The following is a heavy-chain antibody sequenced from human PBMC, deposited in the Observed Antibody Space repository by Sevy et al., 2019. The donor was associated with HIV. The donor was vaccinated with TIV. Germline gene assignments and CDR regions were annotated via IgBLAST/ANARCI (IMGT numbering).Heavy chain of an antibody. V-gene: IGHV3-21*01. CDR3: ARGTQVVRGEGAFDI. CDR1: GFTFSSYS. J-gene: IGHJ3*02. CDR2: ISSSSSYI. D-gene: IGHD3-10*01. Sequence: GGCLRLSCAASGFTFSSYSMNWVRQAPGKGLEWVSSISSSSSYIYYADTVKGRFTISRDNANNSLYLQMNRLRAEDTAVYYCARGTQVVRGEGAFDIWGQGTMVTVSS.